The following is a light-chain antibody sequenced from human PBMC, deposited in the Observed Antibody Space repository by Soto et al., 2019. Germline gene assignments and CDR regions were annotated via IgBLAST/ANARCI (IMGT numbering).Light chain of an antibody. CDR2: DSN. CDR1: SSNIGNNY. V-gene: IGLV1-51*01. CDR3: GTWDSSLSAVV. Sequence: QSVLTQPPSVSAAPGQKVTISCSGSSSNIGNNYVSWYQQLAGTAPKLLIYDSNKRFSGIPDRFSGSKSGSSATLGITGLQTGDEADYYCGTWDSSLSAVVFGGGTKLTVL. J-gene: IGLJ2*01.